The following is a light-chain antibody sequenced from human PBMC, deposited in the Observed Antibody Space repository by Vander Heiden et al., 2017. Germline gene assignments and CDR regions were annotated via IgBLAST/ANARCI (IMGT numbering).Light chain of an antibody. V-gene: IGKV3-15*01. CDR1: QSVSSN. CDR2: GAS. J-gene: IGKJ4*01. Sequence: EILMTQSPATLSVSPGERATLSCRASQSVSSNLAWYQQKPGQAPRLLIYGASTRDTGIPARFSGSGYGKEFTLTISSRQSEDFAVYYCQQDNNWPPITFGGGTKVEIK. CDR3: QQDNNWPPIT.